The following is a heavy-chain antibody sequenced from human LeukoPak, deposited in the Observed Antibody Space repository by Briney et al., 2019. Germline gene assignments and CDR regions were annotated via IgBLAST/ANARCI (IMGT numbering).Heavy chain of an antibody. J-gene: IGHJ4*02. V-gene: IGHV1-2*02. D-gene: IGHD3-22*01. Sequence: ASVKVSCKASGYTFTGYYMHWVRQAPGQGLEWMGWINPNSGGTNYAQKFQGRVTMTGDTSISTAYMELSRLRSDDTAVYYCARDLSYYDSSGYYSRQDYWGQGTLVTVSS. CDR1: GYTFTGYY. CDR2: INPNSGGT. CDR3: ARDLSYYDSSGYYSRQDY.